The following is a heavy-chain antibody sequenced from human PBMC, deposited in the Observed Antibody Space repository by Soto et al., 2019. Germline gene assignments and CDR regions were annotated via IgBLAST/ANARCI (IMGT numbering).Heavy chain of an antibody. V-gene: IGHV4-39*01. CDR2: IYYSGST. CDR3: ASPGVSGSYFGYGMDV. CDR1: GGSISGSSYY. Sequence: QLQLQESGPGLVKPTETLSLTCTVSGGSISGSSYYWGWIRQPPGKGLEWIGSIYYSGSTYNNPSLKSRVIIAVDTSKNQFSLKLSSVTAADTAVYYCASPGVSGSYFGYGMDVWGQGTTVTVSS. D-gene: IGHD1-26*01. J-gene: IGHJ6*02.